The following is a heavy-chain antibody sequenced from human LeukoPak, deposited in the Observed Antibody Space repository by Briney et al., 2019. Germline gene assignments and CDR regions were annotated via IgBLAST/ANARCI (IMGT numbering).Heavy chain of an antibody. J-gene: IGHJ3*02. CDR1: GGSVSSGSYY. V-gene: IGHV4-61*01. CDR2: IYYSGST. Sequence: SETLSLTCTVSGGSVSSGSYYWSWIRQPPGKGLEWIGYIYYSGSTNYNPSLKSRVTISVDTSKNQFSLKLSSVTAADTAVYYCARDLPDAFDIWGQGTMVTVSS. CDR3: ARDLPDAFDI.